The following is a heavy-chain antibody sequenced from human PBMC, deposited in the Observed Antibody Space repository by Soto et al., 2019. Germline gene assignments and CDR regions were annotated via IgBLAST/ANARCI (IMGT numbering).Heavy chain of an antibody. V-gene: IGHV1-8*01. CDR3: AREKVTSGYPD. CDR2: MNPNSGNT. J-gene: IGHJ4*02. CDR1: GYTFTSYD. D-gene: IGHD3-22*01. Sequence: QVQLVQSGAEVKKPGASVKVSCKASGYTFTSYDINWVRQATGQGLEWMGWMNPNSGNTAYAQKFQGRIAMTRNTSIGTAYVGPSSLRSQDTAVGYCAREKVTSGYPDWGQGTLVTVSS.